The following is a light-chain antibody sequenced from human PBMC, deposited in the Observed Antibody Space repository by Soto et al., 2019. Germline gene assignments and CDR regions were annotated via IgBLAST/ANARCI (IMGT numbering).Light chain of an antibody. CDR3: QQYNTYPIS. CDR1: QSFSTW. Sequence: DVQMTQSPSTLSASVGDRVTITCRASQSFSTWLAWYQQKPGKAPRLLIYKASSLDSGVLSRFSGSGSGTEFTLSITSLQADDFATYYCQQYNTYPISFGGGITVEIK. CDR2: KAS. V-gene: IGKV1-5*03. J-gene: IGKJ4*01.